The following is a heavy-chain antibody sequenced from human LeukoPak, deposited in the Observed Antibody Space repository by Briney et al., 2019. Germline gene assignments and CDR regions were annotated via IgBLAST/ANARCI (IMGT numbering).Heavy chain of an antibody. CDR2: FDPEVGKT. CDR3: ATDMVGYCGDVTCYSEAY. V-gene: IGHV1-24*01. J-gene: IGHJ4*02. Sequence: ASVKVSCKVSGYSLTALSMHWVRQAPGKGLEWMGGFDPEVGKTMYAERLDGRLTVTDDTSTDTAYMQLSSLRLEDTAVYYCATDMVGYCGDVTCYSEAYWGQGTLVTVSS. D-gene: IGHD2-21*01. CDR1: GYSLTALS.